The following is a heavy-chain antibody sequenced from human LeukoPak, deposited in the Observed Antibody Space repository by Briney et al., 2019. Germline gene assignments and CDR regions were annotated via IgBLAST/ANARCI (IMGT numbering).Heavy chain of an antibody. D-gene: IGHD3-16*01. Sequence: PGGSLRLSCAASGFTFSSYAMSWVRQAPGKGLEWVSTISGSGGSTYYADFVKGRFTISRDNSKNTLFLQMHSLRAEDTAVYYCAEVCLLNVYSPASWGQGTLVTVSS. V-gene: IGHV3-23*01. CDR2: ISGSGGST. CDR1: GFTFSSYA. J-gene: IGHJ5*02. CDR3: AEVCLLNVYSPAS.